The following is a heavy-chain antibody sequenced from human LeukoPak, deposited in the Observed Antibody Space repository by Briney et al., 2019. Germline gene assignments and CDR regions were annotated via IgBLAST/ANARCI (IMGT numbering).Heavy chain of an antibody. CDR2: IYSGGST. D-gene: IGHD2-15*01. Sequence: GGSLRLSCAASAFTVSSNYMSWVRQAPGKGLEWVSVIYSGGSTYYADSVKGRFTISRDNSKNTLYLQMNSLRAEDTAVYYCARESGGVDYWGEGALVTVSS. V-gene: IGHV3-53*01. J-gene: IGHJ4*02. CDR1: AFTVSSNY. CDR3: ARESGGVDY.